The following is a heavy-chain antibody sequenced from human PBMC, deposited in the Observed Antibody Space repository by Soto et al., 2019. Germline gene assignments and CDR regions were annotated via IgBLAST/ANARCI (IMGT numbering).Heavy chain of an antibody. D-gene: IGHD4-17*01. J-gene: IGHJ2*01. CDR2: IYYSGST. V-gene: IGHV4-31*03. CDR1: GGSISSGGYY. CDR3: ARRYGAKRGWYFDL. Sequence: QVQLQESGPGLVKPSQTLSLTCTVSGGSISSGGYYWSWIRQHPGKGLEWIGYIYYSGSTYYNPYLKSRDTIPVDTPQNQFSLKLSSVTAADTAVYYCARRYGAKRGWYFDLWGRGTLVTVS.